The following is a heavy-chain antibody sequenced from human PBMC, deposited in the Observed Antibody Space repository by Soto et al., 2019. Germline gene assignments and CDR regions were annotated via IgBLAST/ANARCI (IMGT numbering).Heavy chain of an antibody. CDR2: IYYSGST. CDR3: AREDWNRNGYFDY. CDR1: GGSISSYY. D-gene: IGHD1-1*01. Sequence: SETLSLTCTVSGGSISSYYWSWIRQPPGKGLEWIGYIYYSGSTNYNPSLKSRVTISVDTSKNQFSLKLSSVTAADTAVYYCAREDWNRNGYFDYWGQGTLVTVSS. J-gene: IGHJ4*02. V-gene: IGHV4-59*01.